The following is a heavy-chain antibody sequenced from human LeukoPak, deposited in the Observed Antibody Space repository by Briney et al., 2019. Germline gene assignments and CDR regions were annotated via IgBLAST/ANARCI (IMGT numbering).Heavy chain of an antibody. CDR3: ARDGPQRYCSSTNCLRRYGMDV. J-gene: IGHJ6*02. V-gene: IGHV4-39*07. Sequence: PSETLSLTCTVSGGSISSSSYYWGWIRQPPGKGLEWIGSIYYSGSTYYNPSLKSRVTISVDTSKNQFSLKLSSVTAADTAVYYCARDGPQRYCSSTNCLRRYGMDVWGQGTTVTVSS. CDR1: GGSISSSSYY. D-gene: IGHD2-2*01. CDR2: IYYSGST.